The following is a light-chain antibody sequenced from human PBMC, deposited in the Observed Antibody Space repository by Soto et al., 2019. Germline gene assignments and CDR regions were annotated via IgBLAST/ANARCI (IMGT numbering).Light chain of an antibody. CDR3: FSYTSSRTYV. V-gene: IGLV2-14*01. Sequence: QSALTQPASVSGSPGQSITISCTGTSSDVGNYKYVSWYQQHPGKAPKLMIYEVINRPAGVSNRCSGSKSGNTASLTISGQEAEDENDYYCFSYTSSRTYVFGPGTKLTVL. CDR1: SSDVGNYKY. J-gene: IGLJ1*01. CDR2: EVI.